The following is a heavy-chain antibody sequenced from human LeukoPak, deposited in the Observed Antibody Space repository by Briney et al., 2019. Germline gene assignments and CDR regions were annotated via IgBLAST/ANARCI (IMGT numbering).Heavy chain of an antibody. CDR3: ARGGSGSYLKAFDY. J-gene: IGHJ4*02. D-gene: IGHD1-26*01. V-gene: IGHV1-2*02. CDR1: GYTFTGYY. Sequence: ASVKVSCKASGYTFTGYYMHWVRQAPRQGLEWMGWINPNSGGTNYAQKLQGRVTMTTDTSTNTAYMELRSLRSDDTAVYYCARGGSGSYLKAFDYWGQGTLVTVSS. CDR2: INPNSGGT.